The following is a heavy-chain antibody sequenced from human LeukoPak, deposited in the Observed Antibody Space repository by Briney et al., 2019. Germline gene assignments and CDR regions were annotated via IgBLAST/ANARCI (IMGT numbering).Heavy chain of an antibody. V-gene: IGHV4-39*01. D-gene: IGHD2-2*01. Sequence: SETLSLTCTVSGGSISSGDYYWSWIRQPPGKGLEWIGSIYYSGSTYYNPSLKSRVTISVDTSKNQFSLKLSSVTAADTAVYYCARPARVPAARHDAFDIWGQGTMVTVSS. CDR1: GGSISSGDYY. CDR2: IYYSGST. J-gene: IGHJ3*02. CDR3: ARPARVPAARHDAFDI.